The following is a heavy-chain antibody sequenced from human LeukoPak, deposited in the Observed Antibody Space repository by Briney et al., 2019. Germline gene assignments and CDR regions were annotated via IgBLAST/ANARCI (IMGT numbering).Heavy chain of an antibody. CDR3: ARVAHYDSSGYYFDY. V-gene: IGHV3-20*01. CDR1: GFTFDDYG. Sequence: PGGSLRLSCAASGFTFDDYGMSWVRQAPGKGLEWVSGINWNGGSTGYADSVKGRFTISRDNAKNSLYLQMNSLRAEDTALYHCARVAHYDSSGYYFDYRGQGTLVTVSS. CDR2: INWNGGST. J-gene: IGHJ4*02. D-gene: IGHD3-22*01.